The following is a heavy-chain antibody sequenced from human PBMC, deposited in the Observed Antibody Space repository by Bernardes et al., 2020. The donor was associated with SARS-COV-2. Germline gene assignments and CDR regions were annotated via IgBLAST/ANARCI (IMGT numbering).Heavy chain of an antibody. J-gene: IGHJ2*01. CDR2: IYSGGIT. V-gene: IGHV4-39*01. D-gene: IGHD3-22*01. CDR1: GDSVSSSSYF. Sequence: SETLSLTCTVSGDSVSSSSYFWGWIRQPPGKGLEWIGSIYSGGITYYNPSLKSRATISVDTSKSQFSLQLTSVTAADTAMYYCASTPVTMILVVITYYYFGLWGRGTLVTVSS. CDR3: ASTPVTMILVVITYYYFGL.